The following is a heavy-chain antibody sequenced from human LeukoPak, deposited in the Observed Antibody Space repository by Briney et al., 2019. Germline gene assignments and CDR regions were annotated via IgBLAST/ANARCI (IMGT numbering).Heavy chain of an antibody. CDR2: INHSGST. CDR3: ARAPHYDFWSGYGYYFDY. CDR1: GYPISSAYY. D-gene: IGHD3-3*01. V-gene: IGHV4-34*01. Sequence: SETLSLTCAVSGYPISSAYYWSWIRQPPGKGLEWIGEINHSGSTNYNPSLKSRVTISVDTSKNQFSLKLSSVTAADTAVYYCARAPHYDFWSGYGYYFDYWGQGTLVTVSS. J-gene: IGHJ4*02.